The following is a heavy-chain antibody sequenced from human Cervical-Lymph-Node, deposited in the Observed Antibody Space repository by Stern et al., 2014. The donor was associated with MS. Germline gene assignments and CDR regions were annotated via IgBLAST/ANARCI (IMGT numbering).Heavy chain of an antibody. CDR1: GGNFSTFA. V-gene: IGHV1-69*01. Sequence: VQLVESGDEMKKPGSSVRVSCKTSGGNFSTFAVSWVRQAPGQGLEWMGGVIPLSGASDYTQNFRGRVTMTADSSTSTVYMEVRSLRSEDTAVYFCTVTSAASEIDFWGRGTLVVVSS. J-gene: IGHJ4*02. D-gene: IGHD1-14*01. CDR2: VIPLSGAS. CDR3: TVTSAASEIDF.